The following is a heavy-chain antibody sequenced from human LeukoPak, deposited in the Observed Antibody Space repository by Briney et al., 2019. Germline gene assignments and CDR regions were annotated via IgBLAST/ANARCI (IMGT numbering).Heavy chain of an antibody. V-gene: IGHV3-21*06. CDR1: GFSLASYD. D-gene: IGHD2-2*01. CDR2: IGFSSTYI. CDR3: ARADCPSSTCYLRRSWFDP. Sequence: GGSLRLSCAASGFSLASYDMNWVRQAPGKGLEWVSSIGFSSTYIYYRASVKGRFTISRDNAKNSLYLEMNNLRDEDTAVYYCARADCPSSTCYLRRSWFDPWGQGTLVTVSS. J-gene: IGHJ5*02.